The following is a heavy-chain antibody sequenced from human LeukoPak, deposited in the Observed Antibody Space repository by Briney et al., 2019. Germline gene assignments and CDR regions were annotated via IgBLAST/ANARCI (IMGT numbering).Heavy chain of an antibody. Sequence: SGGSLRLSCVASGFTFDDYAMHWVRQAPGKGLEWVSGISWNSGSIGYADSVKGRFTISRDNAKNSLYLQMNSLRAEDTALYYCAKDTSGGYGAVDIWGQGTMVTVSS. CDR3: AKDTSGGYGAVDI. CDR2: ISWNSGSI. J-gene: IGHJ3*02. CDR1: GFTFDDYA. V-gene: IGHV3-9*01. D-gene: IGHD5-12*01.